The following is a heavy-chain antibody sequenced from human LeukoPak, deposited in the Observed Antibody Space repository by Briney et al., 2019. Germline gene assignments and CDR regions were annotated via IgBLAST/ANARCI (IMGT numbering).Heavy chain of an antibody. D-gene: IGHD3-10*01. CDR1: GYSISSGYY. Sequence: SETLSLTCTVSGYSISSGYYWGWIRQPPGKGLEWIGSIYHSGSTYYNPSLKSRVTISVDTSKNQFSLKLSSVTAADTAVYYCARAYGSGSYHGLNVRWFDPWGQGTLVTVSS. CDR2: IYHSGST. V-gene: IGHV4-38-2*02. J-gene: IGHJ5*02. CDR3: ARAYGSGSYHGLNVRWFDP.